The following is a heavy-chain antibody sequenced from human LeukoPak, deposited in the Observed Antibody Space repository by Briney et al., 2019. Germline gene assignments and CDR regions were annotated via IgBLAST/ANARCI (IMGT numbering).Heavy chain of an antibody. CDR2: ISAYNGNT. CDR3: ASTISLSSSWYEVSDYYYMDV. CDR1: GYTFTSYG. Sequence: ASVKVSCKASGYTFTSYGISWVRQAPGQGLDWMGWISAYNGNTNYAQKLQGRVTMTTDTSTSTAYMELRSLRSDDTAVYYCASTISLSSSWYEVSDYYYMDVWGKGTTVTVSS. V-gene: IGHV1-18*01. D-gene: IGHD6-13*01. J-gene: IGHJ6*03.